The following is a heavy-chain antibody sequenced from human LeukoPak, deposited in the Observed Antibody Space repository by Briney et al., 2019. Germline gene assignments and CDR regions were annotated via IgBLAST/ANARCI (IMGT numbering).Heavy chain of an antibody. J-gene: IGHJ1*01. CDR3: VRGERCGGDCSSRQQ. CDR2: IYHTGFT. V-gene: IGHV4-59*13. Sequence: PSETLSLTCTVSGRPLTISYWSWIRQPPGRGLEWVGYIYHTGFTNYHPSLSGRGRMSLEMSKNLISLNLDSVTAADTAVYYCVRGERCGGDCSSRQQWGQGTLVTVSS. D-gene: IGHD2-21*02. CDR1: GRPLTISY.